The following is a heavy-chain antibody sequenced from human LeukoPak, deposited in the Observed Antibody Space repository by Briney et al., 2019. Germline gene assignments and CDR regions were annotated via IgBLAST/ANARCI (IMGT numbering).Heavy chain of an antibody. J-gene: IGHJ4*02. CDR2: ISSYNGNT. V-gene: IGHV1-18*01. CDR3: ARVQLERSGEPFDY. D-gene: IGHD1-1*01. CDR1: GYTFISDG. Sequence: ASVKVSCKASGYTFISDGISRVRQAPGQGLEWMGWISSYNGNTKYAEKLQGRVTMTTDTSTSTAYMELRSLRSDDTAVYYCARVQLERSGEPFDYWGQGTLVTVSS.